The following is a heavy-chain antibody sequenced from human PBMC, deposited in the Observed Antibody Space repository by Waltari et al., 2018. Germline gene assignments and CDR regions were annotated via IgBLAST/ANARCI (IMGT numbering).Heavy chain of an antibody. D-gene: IGHD3-22*01. V-gene: IGHV4-59*01. CDR3: AREDDANSSGRRYFDY. Sequence: VQLQASDPALVKPSETLSLHCTVYGVSINNCSWIWFRQPTGKGLEWIGYISHSWSTKYNPSLKSRVTISLDTSKNHFSLKVSSVTAADTAVFYCAREDDANSSGRRYFDYWGQGPLVTVSS. CDR1: GVSINNCS. CDR2: ISHSWST. J-gene: IGHJ4*02.